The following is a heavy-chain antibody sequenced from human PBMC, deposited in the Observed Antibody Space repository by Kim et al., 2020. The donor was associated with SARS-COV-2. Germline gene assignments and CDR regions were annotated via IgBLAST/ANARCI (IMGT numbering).Heavy chain of an antibody. CDR3: ARRGSGHNWFDP. CDR2: IDPSDSYT. J-gene: IGHJ5*02. D-gene: IGHD6-19*01. V-gene: IGHV5-10-1*01. Sequence: GESLKISCKGSGYSFTSYWISWVRQMPGKGLEWMGRIDPSDSYTNYSPSFQGHVTISADKSISTAYLQWSSLKASDTAMYYCARRGSGHNWFDPWGQGTLVTVSS. CDR1: GYSFTSYW.